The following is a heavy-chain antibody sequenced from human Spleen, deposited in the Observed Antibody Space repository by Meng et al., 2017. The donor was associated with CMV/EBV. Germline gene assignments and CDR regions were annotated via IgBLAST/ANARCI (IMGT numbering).Heavy chain of an antibody. J-gene: IGHJ4*02. CDR1: GFTFDDYA. D-gene: IGHD2-2*01. CDR3: AKGYCRSTRGYLGY. Sequence: GGSLRLSCAASGFTFDDYAMHWVRQAPGKDLEWVSGINWNSGSIGYADSVKGRFTISRDNAKNSLYLQMNSLRAEDTALYFWAKGYCRSTRGYLGYWGQGTLVTVSS. V-gene: IGHV3-9*01. CDR2: INWNSGSI.